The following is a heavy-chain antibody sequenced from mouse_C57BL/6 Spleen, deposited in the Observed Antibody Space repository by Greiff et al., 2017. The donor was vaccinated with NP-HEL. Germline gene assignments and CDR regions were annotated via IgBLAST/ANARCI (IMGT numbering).Heavy chain of an antibody. Sequence: QVQLQQSGAELVKPGASVKISCKASGYAFSSYWLNWVKQRPGKGLEWIGQIYPGDGDTNYNGKFKGKATLTADTSSSTAYMQLSSLTSEDSAVYFCARGESGYFDYWGQGTTLTVAS. CDR1: GYAFSSYW. D-gene: IGHD3-1*01. J-gene: IGHJ2*01. CDR3: ARGESGYFDY. V-gene: IGHV1-80*01. CDR2: IYPGDGDT.